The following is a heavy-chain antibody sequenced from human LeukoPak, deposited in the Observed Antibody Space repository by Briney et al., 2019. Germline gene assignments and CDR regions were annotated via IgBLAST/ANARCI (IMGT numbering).Heavy chain of an antibody. J-gene: IGHJ4*02. Sequence: GASVKVSCKASGYTFTSYGISWVRQAPGQGLEWMGWISVYNGNTNDAQKLQGRVTMTTDTSTSTAYMELRSLRSDDTAVYYCARSSTIFPGTPRDYWGQGTLVTVSS. CDR1: GYTFTSYG. CDR3: ARSSTIFPGTPRDY. CDR2: ISVYNGNT. V-gene: IGHV1-18*01. D-gene: IGHD3-9*01.